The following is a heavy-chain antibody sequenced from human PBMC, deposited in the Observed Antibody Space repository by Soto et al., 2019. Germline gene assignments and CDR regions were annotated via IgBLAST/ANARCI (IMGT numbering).Heavy chain of an antibody. D-gene: IGHD3-9*01. CDR1: GFTFSSYS. Sequence: GGSLRLSCAASGFTFSSYSMNWVRRAPGKGLEWVSYISSSSTIYYADSVKGRFTISRDNAKNSLYLQMNSLRAEDTAVYYCAREADILNWFDPWGQGTLVTVSS. V-gene: IGHV3-48*01. CDR3: AREADILNWFDP. J-gene: IGHJ5*02. CDR2: ISSSSTI.